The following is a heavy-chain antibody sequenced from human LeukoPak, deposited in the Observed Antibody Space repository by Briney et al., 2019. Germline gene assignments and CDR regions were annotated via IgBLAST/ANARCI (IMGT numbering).Heavy chain of an antibody. V-gene: IGHV3-23*01. J-gene: IGHJ3*02. D-gene: IGHD3-10*01. CDR2: ISGSGGST. Sequence: GGSLRLSCAASGFTFSSYAMSWVRQAPGKGLGWVSAISGSGGSTYYADSVKGRFTISRDNSKNTLYLQMNSLSAEDTAVYYCAKDVWFGELLLFRAGAFDIWGQGTMVTVSS. CDR3: AKDVWFGELLLFRAGAFDI. CDR1: GFTFSSYA.